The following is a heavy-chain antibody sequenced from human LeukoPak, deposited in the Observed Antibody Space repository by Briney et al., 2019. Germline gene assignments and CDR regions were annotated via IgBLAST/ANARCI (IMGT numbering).Heavy chain of an antibody. D-gene: IGHD3-10*01. Sequence: SETLSLTCTVSGGSISSSSYYWGWIRQPPGTGLEWIGSIYYSGSTYYNPSLKSRVTISVDTSKNQFPLKLSSVTAADTAVYYCARHGGWFGELFPWWFDYWGQGTLVTVSS. CDR1: GGSISSSSYY. V-gene: IGHV4-39*01. CDR2: IYYSGST. CDR3: ARHGGWFGELFPWWFDY. J-gene: IGHJ4*02.